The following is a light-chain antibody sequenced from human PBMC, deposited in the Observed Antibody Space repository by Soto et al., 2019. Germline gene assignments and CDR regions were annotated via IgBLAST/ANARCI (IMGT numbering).Light chain of an antibody. V-gene: IGKV3-20*01. CDR1: QNISSRY. CDR3: QQYGSSHT. J-gene: IGKJ5*01. CDR2: GAS. Sequence: EIVLTQSPCTLSLSPGERATLSCRASQNISSRYLAWYHHKPGQAPRLLIFGASSTATGIPDRFSGTGSGADFNLTISRLEAADFGVYYCQQYGSSHTFGQGTRLEI.